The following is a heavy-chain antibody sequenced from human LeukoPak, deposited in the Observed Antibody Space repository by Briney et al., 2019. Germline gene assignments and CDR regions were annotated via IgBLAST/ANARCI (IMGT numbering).Heavy chain of an antibody. J-gene: IGHJ6*02. Sequence: ASVKVSCEASGYTFTSYDINWVRQATGQGLVWMGWMNPNSGNTGYAQKFQGRVTMTRNTSISTAYMELSSLRSEDTAVYYCASSPVVPAAIEGGYYYYGMDVWGQGTTVTVSS. D-gene: IGHD2-2*02. V-gene: IGHV1-8*01. CDR3: ASSPVVPAAIEGGYYYYGMDV. CDR1: GYTFTSYD. CDR2: MNPNSGNT.